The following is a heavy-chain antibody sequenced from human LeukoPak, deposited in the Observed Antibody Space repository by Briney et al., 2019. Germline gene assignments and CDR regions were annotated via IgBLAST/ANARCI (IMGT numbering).Heavy chain of an antibody. J-gene: IGHJ4*02. CDR1: GFTFSNAW. CDR3: TTDPPVDTAMATGGY. CDR2: IKSKTDGGTT. D-gene: IGHD5-18*01. Sequence: GGSLRLSCAASGFTFSNAWMSWVRQAPGKGLEWVGRIKSKTDGGTTDCAAPVKGRFTISRDDSKNTLYLQMNSLKTEDTAVYYCTTDPPVDTAMATGGYWGQGTLVTVSS. V-gene: IGHV3-15*01.